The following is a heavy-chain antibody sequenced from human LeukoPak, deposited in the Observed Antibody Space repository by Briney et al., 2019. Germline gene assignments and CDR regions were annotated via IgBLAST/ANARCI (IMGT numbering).Heavy chain of an antibody. CDR2: ISPDSGDT. Sequence: ASVKVSYKASGYTFTDYYIHWVRQAPGQGLEWMGWISPDSGDTNSAQKFQGRVTMTRDTSISTVYVEVTGLRSDDTAVYYCARDGNFDIWGQGTMVTISS. V-gene: IGHV1-2*02. D-gene: IGHD4-23*01. CDR1: GYTFTDYY. J-gene: IGHJ3*02. CDR3: ARDGNFDI.